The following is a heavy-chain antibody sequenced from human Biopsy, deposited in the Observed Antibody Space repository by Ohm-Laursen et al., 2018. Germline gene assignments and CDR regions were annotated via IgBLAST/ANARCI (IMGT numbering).Heavy chain of an antibody. J-gene: IGHJ4*02. V-gene: IGHV3-74*01. CDR3: TRAEAGSGSLLYFDY. CDR2: INSDGSST. Sequence: SLRLSCSASEFIFSRFWMYWVRQAPGKGLVWVSRINSDGSSTNYADAVKGRFTISRDNAKNTVFLQMNSLRAEDTAVYYCTRAEAGSGSLLYFDYWGQGTLVTLSS. D-gene: IGHD3-10*01. CDR1: EFIFSRFW.